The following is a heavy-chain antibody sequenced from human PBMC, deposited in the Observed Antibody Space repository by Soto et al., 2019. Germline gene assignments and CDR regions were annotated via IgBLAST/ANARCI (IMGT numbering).Heavy chain of an antibody. CDR1: GFTFGDYG. Sequence: GGSLRLSCAASGFTFGDYGMSWVRQAPGKGLEWVSGINWNGGSTVYADSVKGRFTISRDNAKNSLYLQMNSLRAEDTALYYCERMGFLEWLFDAFDIWGQGTMVTVSS. D-gene: IGHD3-3*01. CDR3: ERMGFLEWLFDAFDI. V-gene: IGHV3-20*04. CDR2: INWNGGST. J-gene: IGHJ3*02.